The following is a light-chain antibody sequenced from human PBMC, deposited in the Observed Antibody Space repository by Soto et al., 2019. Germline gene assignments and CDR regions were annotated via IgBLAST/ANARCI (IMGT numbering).Light chain of an antibody. Sequence: DIQLTQSPSFLSASVGDRLTITCRASQDIRSSLAWYQQKPGKAPNLLIYTVSTLQSGVPSRFNGSRSGTEFTLTISSLQSEDFATYSCQQFNSSPFTFGGGTKVEI. CDR3: QQFNSSPFT. V-gene: IGKV1-9*01. J-gene: IGKJ4*01. CDR1: QDIRSS. CDR2: TVS.